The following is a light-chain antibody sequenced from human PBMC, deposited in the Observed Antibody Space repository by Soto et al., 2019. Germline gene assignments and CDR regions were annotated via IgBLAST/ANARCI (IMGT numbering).Light chain of an antibody. J-gene: IGKJ2*01. CDR1: QSISNY. CDR2: AAS. V-gene: IGKV1-39*01. Sequence: DIQMTQSPSSLSAFVGDRVTITCRASQSISNYLNWYQQKPGKAPNLLIYAASSLQSGVPSRFSGSGSGTDFTLTISSLQPEDFATYYCQQSYSTPYTFGQGTNLEIK. CDR3: QQSYSTPYT.